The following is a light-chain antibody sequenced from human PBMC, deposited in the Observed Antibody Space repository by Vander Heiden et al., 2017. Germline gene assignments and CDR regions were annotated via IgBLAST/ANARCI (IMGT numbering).Light chain of an antibody. CDR2: DAA. Sequence: DIPMTPSPSSLSASVGDRVPITFQASQDISNYLNWYQQKPGKAPKLLIYDAANLETGVPSRFSGSGSGTDFTVTISSLQPEDIATYYCQQDDNLPRTFGQGTKVEIK. V-gene: IGKV1-33*01. CDR1: QDISNY. J-gene: IGKJ1*01. CDR3: QQDDNLPRT.